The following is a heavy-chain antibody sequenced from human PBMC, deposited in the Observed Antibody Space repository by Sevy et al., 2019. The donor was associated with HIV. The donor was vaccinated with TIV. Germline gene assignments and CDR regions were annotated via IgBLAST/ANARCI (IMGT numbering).Heavy chain of an antibody. D-gene: IGHD4-17*01. J-gene: IGHJ3*02. Sequence: GGSLRLSCAGSGFTSNSHTMNWVRQAPGKGLEWVSSISSSSSYIYYGDSVKGRFTISRDNAKGSLFLQMNSLRAEDTAIYFCARVKDYGDYGAFDIWGQGTMVTVSS. CDR3: ARVKDYGDYGAFDI. CDR2: ISSSSSYI. V-gene: IGHV3-21*01. CDR1: GFTSNSHT.